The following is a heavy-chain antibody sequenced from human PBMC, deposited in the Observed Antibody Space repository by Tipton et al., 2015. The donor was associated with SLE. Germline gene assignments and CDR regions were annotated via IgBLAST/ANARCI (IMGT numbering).Heavy chain of an antibody. J-gene: IGHJ3*01. Sequence: TLSLTCAVYGGSFISYYWSWIRQPPGKGLEWIGEINHSGTTNYNPSLKSRVTISVDTSKNQFSLKLSSVTAADTAVYYCARPGVAYGGYVAWADWGQGTLLTVSS. CDR1: GGSFISYY. V-gene: IGHV4-34*01. D-gene: IGHD5-12*01. CDR2: INHSGTT. CDR3: ARPGVAYGGYVAWAD.